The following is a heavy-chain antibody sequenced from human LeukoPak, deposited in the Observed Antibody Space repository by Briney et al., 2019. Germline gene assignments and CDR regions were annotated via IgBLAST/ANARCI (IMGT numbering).Heavy chain of an antibody. V-gene: IGHV3-30*02. D-gene: IGHD6-13*01. CDR2: IRSDARNK. CDR1: EFTFSSYG. J-gene: IGHJ4*02. Sequence: GGSLRLSCAASEFTFSSYGMHWVRQAPGKGLEWVAFIRSDARNKYYADSVKGRFTISRDNSKNTLFLQMSSLRAEDTAVYYCAKDAGGSSSWYDNWGQGILVTVSS. CDR3: AKDAGGSSSWYDN.